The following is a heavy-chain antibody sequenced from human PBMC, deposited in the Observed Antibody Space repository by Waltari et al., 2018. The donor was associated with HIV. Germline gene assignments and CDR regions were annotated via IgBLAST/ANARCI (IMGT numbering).Heavy chain of an antibody. D-gene: IGHD2-2*01. V-gene: IGHV4-38-2*01. CDR1: GFSMNNAYN. CDR2: VYYSGGT. Sequence: QVQLQESGPGLLMPSETLSLTCAVSGFSMNNAYNWGWIRQPPGKGLEWIGSVYYSGGTLHNPSLNSRVTISIDTAKSQFSLKLKSVTAADTAVYFCGRAGVVPALFDLWGRGTLVTVSS. CDR3: GRAGVVPALFDL. J-gene: IGHJ2*01.